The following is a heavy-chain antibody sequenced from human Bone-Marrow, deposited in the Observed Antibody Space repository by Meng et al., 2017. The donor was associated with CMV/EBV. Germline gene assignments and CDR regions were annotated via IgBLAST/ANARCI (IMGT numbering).Heavy chain of an antibody. D-gene: IGHD3-9*01. V-gene: IGHV3-74*01. J-gene: IGHJ6*02. CDR3: ARKLTPYYNGLAV. CDR1: GFTFSSHC. CDR2: INSDGSFA. Sequence: ESLKIFRGASGFTFSSHCMHWVLQAPGEGLVWVTRINSDGSFATYADSVERRFTVSRDNAKNTLYLQMSSLRAEDTAVYYCARKLTPYYNGLAVWGQGPTVTGSS.